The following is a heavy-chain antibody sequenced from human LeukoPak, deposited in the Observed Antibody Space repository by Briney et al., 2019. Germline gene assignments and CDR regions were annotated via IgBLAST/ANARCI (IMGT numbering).Heavy chain of an antibody. CDR2: IHHIGNT. CDR1: GYSISSSNY. CDR3: ARVLIVVVTEEYDAFDI. D-gene: IGHD2-21*02. V-gene: IGHV4-38-2*01. Sequence: SETLSLTCAVSGYSISSSNYWGWIRQPPGKGLEWIGNIHHIGNTYYNPSLKNRVTISLDTSKNQFSLKLSSVTAADTAVNYCARVLIVVVTEEYDAFDIWGQGTMVTVSS. J-gene: IGHJ3*02.